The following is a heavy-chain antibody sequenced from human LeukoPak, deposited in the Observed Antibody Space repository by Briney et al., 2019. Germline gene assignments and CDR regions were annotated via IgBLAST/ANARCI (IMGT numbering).Heavy chain of an antibody. J-gene: IGHJ4*02. CDR2: ISSSSSYI. D-gene: IGHD6-19*01. Sequence: GGSLRLSCAASGFTFSSYSMNWVRQAPGKGLEWVSSISSSSSYIYYADSVKGRFTISRDNSKNTLYLQMNSLRAEDTAVYYCAKEFSSGWKFDTFDYWGQGTLVTVSS. CDR3: AKEFSSGWKFDTFDY. V-gene: IGHV3-21*04. CDR1: GFTFSSYS.